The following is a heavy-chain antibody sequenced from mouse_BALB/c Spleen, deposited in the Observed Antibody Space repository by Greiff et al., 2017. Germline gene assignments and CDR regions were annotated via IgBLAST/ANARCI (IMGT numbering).Heavy chain of an antibody. Sequence: VQLVESGPGLVAPSQSLSITCTVSGFSLTGYGVNWVRQPPGKGLEWLGMIWGDGSTDYNSALKSRLSISKDNSKSQVFLKMNSLQTDDTARYYCARLYYGSSYAMDYWGQGTSVTVSS. V-gene: IGHV2-6-7*01. CDR2: IWGDGST. CDR3: ARLYYGSSYAMDY. J-gene: IGHJ4*01. CDR1: GFSLTGYG. D-gene: IGHD1-1*01.